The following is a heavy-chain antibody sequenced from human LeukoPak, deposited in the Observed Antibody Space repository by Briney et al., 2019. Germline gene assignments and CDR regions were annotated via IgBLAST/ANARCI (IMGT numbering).Heavy chain of an antibody. J-gene: IGHJ5*02. CDR3: ARDSEYQLLQNYFDA. CDR2: VNPSSGGP. V-gene: IGHV1-2*02. Sequence: GASVKVSCKASGYSFTGHYIHWARQAPGQGLEWIGWVNPSSGGPDYAQKFKGRVTVTRDTSISTAYMELSRLTADDTAVYYCARDSEYQLLQNYFDAWGQGTLVIVSS. D-gene: IGHD2-2*01. CDR1: GYSFTGHY.